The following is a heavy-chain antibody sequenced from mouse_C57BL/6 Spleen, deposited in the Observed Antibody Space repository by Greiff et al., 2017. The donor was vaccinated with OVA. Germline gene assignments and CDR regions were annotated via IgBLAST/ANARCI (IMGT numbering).Heavy chain of an antibody. D-gene: IGHD2-12*01. CDR2: IWGDGST. J-gene: IGHJ4*01. Sequence: QVQLQQSGPGLVAPSQSLSITCTVSGFSLTSYGVSWVRQPPGKGLEWLGVIWGDGSTNYHSALISRLSTSKDNSKSHVFLKLNRRQTEDTATYYCAKEGYDGYAMDYWGQGTSVTVSS. CDR3: AKEGYDGYAMDY. V-gene: IGHV2-3*01. CDR1: GFSLTSYG.